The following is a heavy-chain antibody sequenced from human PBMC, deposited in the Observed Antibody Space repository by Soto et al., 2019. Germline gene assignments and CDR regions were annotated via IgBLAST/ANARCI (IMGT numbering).Heavy chain of an antibody. Sequence: PSETLSLTCAVYGGPFSGYYWSWIRQPPGKGLEWIGEINHSGSTNYNPSLKSRVTISVDTSKNQFSLKLSSVTAADTAVYYCARGNRGLAVAGTWIDYWGQGTLVTVSS. V-gene: IGHV4-34*01. CDR1: GGPFSGYY. CDR3: ARGNRGLAVAGTWIDY. J-gene: IGHJ4*02. CDR2: INHSGST. D-gene: IGHD6-19*01.